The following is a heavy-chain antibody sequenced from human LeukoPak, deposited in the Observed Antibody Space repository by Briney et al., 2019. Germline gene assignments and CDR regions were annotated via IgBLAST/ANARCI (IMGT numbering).Heavy chain of an antibody. CDR1: GFTFSGHW. CDR2: INQGGSDK. D-gene: IGHD1-14*01. Sequence: PGGPLRLSCAASGFTFSGHWMSWVRQAPGKGLGWVANINQGGSDKYYVDSVEGRFTISRDNANNLLYLQMNSLRGEDTAVYYCTRDRSRAEDDWGQGTLVTVSS. CDR3: TRDRSRAEDD. J-gene: IGHJ4*02. V-gene: IGHV3-7*01.